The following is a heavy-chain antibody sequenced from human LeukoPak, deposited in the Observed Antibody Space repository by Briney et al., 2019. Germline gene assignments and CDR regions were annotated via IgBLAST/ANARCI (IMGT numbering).Heavy chain of an antibody. V-gene: IGHV1-18*01. Sequence: GASVKVSCKASGYTFTSYGISWVRQAPGQGLEWMGWISAYNGNTNYAQKLQGRVTMTTDTSTSTAYMELRSLRSDDTAVYYCARDSIGYSYGNWFDPWGQGTLVTVSS. CDR2: ISAYNGNT. J-gene: IGHJ5*02. CDR1: GYTFTSYG. D-gene: IGHD5-18*01. CDR3: ARDSIGYSYGNWFDP.